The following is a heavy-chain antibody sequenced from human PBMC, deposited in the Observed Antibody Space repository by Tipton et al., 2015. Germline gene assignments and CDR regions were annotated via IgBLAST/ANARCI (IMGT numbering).Heavy chain of an antibody. Sequence: QLVQSGGGVVQPGRSLRLSCAASGFTFSSYGMHWVRQAPGKGLEWVAVLSYDGSNKYYPDSVKGRFTVSRDNSKNTLYLQMNSLRAEDTAVYYCAKDRSWLQLCLDYWCQGTLVSVSS. J-gene: IGHJ4*02. CDR1: GFTFSSYG. V-gene: IGHV3-30*18. D-gene: IGHD5-18*01. CDR2: LSYDGSNK. CDR3: AKDRSWLQLCLDY.